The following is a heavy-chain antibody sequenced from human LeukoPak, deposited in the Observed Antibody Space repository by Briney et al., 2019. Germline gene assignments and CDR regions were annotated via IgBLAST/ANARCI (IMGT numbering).Heavy chain of an antibody. CDR3: AKDRGYSYYYYGMDV. J-gene: IGHJ6*02. CDR1: GFTFSSYA. CDR2: ISGSGGST. D-gene: IGHD5-12*01. V-gene: IGHV3-23*01. Sequence: GGSLRLSCAASGFTFSSYAMGWVRQAPGKGLEWVSPISGSGGSTYYADSVKGRLTISRDNSKNTLYLQMNSLRAEDTAVYYCAKDRGYSYYYYGMDVWGQGTTVTVSS.